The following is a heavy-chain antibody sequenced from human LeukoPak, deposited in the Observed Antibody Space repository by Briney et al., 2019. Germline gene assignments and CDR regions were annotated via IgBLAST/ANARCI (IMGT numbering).Heavy chain of an antibody. D-gene: IGHD3-9*01. CDR1: GFTFSTYA. CDR3: AKWGDYDVLTGYYVSDY. Sequence: GGSLRLSCAASGFTFSTYAMSWVRQAPGKGLEWVSAITGSGGNTYYADSVKGRFTISRDNSKNTVFLQMNSLRAEDTAVYYCAKWGDYDVLTGYYVSDYWGQGTLVTVSS. J-gene: IGHJ4*02. CDR2: ITGSGGNT. V-gene: IGHV3-23*01.